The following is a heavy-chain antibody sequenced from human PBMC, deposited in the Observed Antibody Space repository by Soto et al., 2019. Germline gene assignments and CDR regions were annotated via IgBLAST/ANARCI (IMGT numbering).Heavy chain of an antibody. CDR1: GFTFSSYG. V-gene: IGHV3-30*18. Sequence: GGSLRLSCAASGFTFSSYGMHWVRQAPGKGLEWVAVISYDGSNKYYADSVKGRFTISRDNSKNTLYLQMNSLRAEDTAVYYCANTDGNMAVAGSFWGQGTLVTVSS. D-gene: IGHD6-19*01. J-gene: IGHJ4*02. CDR2: ISYDGSNK. CDR3: ANTDGNMAVAGSF.